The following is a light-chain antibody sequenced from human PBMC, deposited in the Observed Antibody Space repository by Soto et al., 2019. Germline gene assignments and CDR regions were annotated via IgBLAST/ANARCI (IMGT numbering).Light chain of an antibody. Sequence: EIVLTQSPGTLSLSPGDRATLSCRASQSVNSSDLAWYQQKPGQAPRLLIYGASTRDTGIPDRFSGSGSGKDVTLTFSRLEHEDYAVYYCQQYGGAPVYTFGQGTKWDIK. V-gene: IGKV3-20*01. CDR2: GAS. CDR1: QSVNSSD. J-gene: IGKJ2*01. CDR3: QQYGGAPVYT.